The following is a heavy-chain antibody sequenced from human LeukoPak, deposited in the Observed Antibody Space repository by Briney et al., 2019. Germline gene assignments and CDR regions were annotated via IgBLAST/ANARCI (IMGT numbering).Heavy chain of an antibody. Sequence: ASVKVSCKASGYTFTSYYMHWVRQAPGQGLEWMGIINPSGGSTSYAQKFQGRVTMTRDMSTSTVYMELSSLRSEDTAVYYCAREIVGGGAFDIWGQGTMVTVSS. D-gene: IGHD1-26*01. J-gene: IGHJ3*02. V-gene: IGHV1-46*01. CDR2: INPSGGST. CDR3: AREIVGGGAFDI. CDR1: GYTFTSYY.